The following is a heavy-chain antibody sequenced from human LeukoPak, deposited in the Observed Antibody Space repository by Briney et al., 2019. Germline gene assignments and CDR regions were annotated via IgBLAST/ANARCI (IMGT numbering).Heavy chain of an antibody. Sequence: PSETLSLTCTVSGGSVSSGSYYWSWIRQPPGKGLEWIGYIYYSGSTNYNPSLKSRVTISVDTSKNQFSLKLSSVTAADTAVYYCARVRDAFDIWGQGIMVTVSS. J-gene: IGHJ3*02. CDR3: ARVRDAFDI. CDR1: GGSVSSGSYY. V-gene: IGHV4-61*01. CDR2: IYYSGST.